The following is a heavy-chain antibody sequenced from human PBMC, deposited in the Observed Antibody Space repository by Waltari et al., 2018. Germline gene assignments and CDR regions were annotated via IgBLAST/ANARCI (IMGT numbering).Heavy chain of an antibody. V-gene: IGHV4-4*07. CDR3: ARAPYPTCDGGSCSGLLYWYFDL. J-gene: IGHJ2*01. CDR1: GGSLNGHY. Sequence: QVQLHESGPGLVKPSETLSLTCTVSGGSLNGHYWSWVRQPAGKGLESIGRMYSSGSSWSTNLKPSLKSRVTMSVDTSKNQFSLKVSSVTAADTAVYYCARAPYPTCDGGSCSGLLYWYFDLWGRGTLVTVSS. D-gene: IGHD2-15*01. CDR2: MYSSGSSWST.